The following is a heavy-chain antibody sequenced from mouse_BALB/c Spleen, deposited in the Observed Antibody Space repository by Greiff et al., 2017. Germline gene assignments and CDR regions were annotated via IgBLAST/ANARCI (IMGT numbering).Heavy chain of an antibody. CDR3: ARIDDYAHFDY. D-gene: IGHD2-4*01. CDR2: ISYSGST. V-gene: IGHV3-2*02. Sequence: EVQLVESGPGLVKPSQSLSLTCTVTGYSITSDYAWNWIRQFPGNKLEWMGYISYSGSTSYNPSLKSRISITRDTSKNQFFLQLNSVTTEDTATYYCARIDDYAHFDYWGQGTTLTVSS. J-gene: IGHJ2*01. CDR1: GYSITSDYA.